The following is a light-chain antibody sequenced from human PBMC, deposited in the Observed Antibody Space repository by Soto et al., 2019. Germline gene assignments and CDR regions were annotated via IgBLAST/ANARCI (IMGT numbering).Light chain of an antibody. CDR1: QDISNW. CDR2: IAS. CDR3: QQANNFPYT. J-gene: IGKJ2*01. Sequence: DIQMTQSPSSVSASVGDRVTITCRASQDISNWLAWYQQKPGKAPKLLIYIASNLQSGVPSRFSGSGSGTDFTLTISSLQPEDFAIYYCQQANNFPYTFGQGTKLEIK. V-gene: IGKV1-12*01.